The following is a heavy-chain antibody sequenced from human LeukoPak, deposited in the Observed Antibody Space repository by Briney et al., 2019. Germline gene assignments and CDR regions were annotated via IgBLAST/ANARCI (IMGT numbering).Heavy chain of an antibody. V-gene: IGHV1-3*01. CDR2: INAGNGNT. CDR1: GYTFTSYA. Sequence: ASVKVSCKASGYTFTSYAMHWVRQAPGQRLEWMGWINAGNGNTKYSQKFQGRVTITRDISASTAYMELSSLRSEDTAVYYCARVSDYGDYGYWGQGTLVTVSS. D-gene: IGHD4-17*01. CDR3: ARVSDYGDYGY. J-gene: IGHJ4*02.